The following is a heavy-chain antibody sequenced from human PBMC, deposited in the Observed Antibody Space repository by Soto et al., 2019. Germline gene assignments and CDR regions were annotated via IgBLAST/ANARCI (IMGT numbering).Heavy chain of an antibody. CDR2: FDPEDGET. D-gene: IGHD2-2*01. CDR3: ATTGYIVLVPAAMMGAFGI. J-gene: IGHJ3*02. Sequence: QVQLVQSGAEVKKPGASVKVSCKVSGYTLTELSMHWVRQAPGKGLEWMGGFDPEDGETIYAQKFQGRVTMTEDTSTAAAYMERSSLRSADTAVYCCATTGYIVLVPAAMMGAFGIWGQGTMVTVSS. CDR1: GYTLTELS. V-gene: IGHV1-24*01.